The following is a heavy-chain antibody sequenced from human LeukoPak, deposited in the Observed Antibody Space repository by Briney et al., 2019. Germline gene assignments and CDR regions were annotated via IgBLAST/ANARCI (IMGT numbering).Heavy chain of an antibody. CDR2: IIPILGIA. J-gene: IGHJ4*02. CDR1: GDTLTVHN. CDR3: ARESDSSGYT. V-gene: IGHV1-69*04. D-gene: IGHD3-22*01. Sequence: GASVKVSCKASGDTLTVHNIHWMRQAPGQGLEWMGRIIPILGIANYAQKFQGRVTITADKSTSTAYMELSSLRSEDTAVYYCARESDSSGYTWGQGTLVTVSS.